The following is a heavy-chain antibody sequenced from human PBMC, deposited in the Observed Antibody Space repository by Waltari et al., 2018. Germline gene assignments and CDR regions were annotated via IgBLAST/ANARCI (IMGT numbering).Heavy chain of an antibody. CDR3: ARVKDLDCWSGHYLN. D-gene: IGHD3-3*01. Sequence: QVQLQESGPGLVKPSETLSLTCTVSGGSISSYYWSWIRQPPGKGLEWIGYIYYSGSTNYNPSLKSRVTISVDTSKNQFSLKLSSVTAADTAVYYCARVKDLDCWSGHYLNWGQGTLVTVSS. V-gene: IGHV4-59*01. CDR2: IYYSGST. CDR1: GGSISSYY. J-gene: IGHJ4*02.